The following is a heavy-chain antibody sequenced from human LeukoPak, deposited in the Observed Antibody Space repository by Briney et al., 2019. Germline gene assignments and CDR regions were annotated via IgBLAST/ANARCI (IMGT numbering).Heavy chain of an antibody. CDR3: ARDREGFRLGDGFDI. D-gene: IGHD3-16*01. Sequence: GGSLRLSCAASGFTFDDYGMSWVRQAPGKGLEWVSGINRNGGSTDYADSVKGRFTISRDNAKNSLYLQMNSLRAEDTALYYCARDREGFRLGDGFDIWGQGTMVTVSS. CDR2: INRNGGST. V-gene: IGHV3-20*04. J-gene: IGHJ3*02. CDR1: GFTFDDYG.